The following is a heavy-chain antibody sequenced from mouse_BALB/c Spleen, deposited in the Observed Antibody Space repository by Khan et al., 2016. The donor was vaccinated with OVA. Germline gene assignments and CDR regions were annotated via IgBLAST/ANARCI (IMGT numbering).Heavy chain of an antibody. Sequence: EVQLQESGPGLVKPSQSLSLTCTVTGYSITSYYVRYWIRQFPGNQPELTGIISYSGSTTYNPTLKSRISITRDTSKNQFFLQLNSVTTEDTATDYCARWFSYWGQGTLVTVSA. CDR3: ARWFSY. V-gene: IGHV3-2*02. J-gene: IGHJ3*01. CDR2: ISYSGST. CDR1: GYSITSYYV.